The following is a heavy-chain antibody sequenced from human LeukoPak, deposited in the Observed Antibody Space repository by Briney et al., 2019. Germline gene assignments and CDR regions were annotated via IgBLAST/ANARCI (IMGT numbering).Heavy chain of an antibody. CDR3: ARVTKRQLGNNYYYMDV. D-gene: IGHD6-13*01. CDR1: GFTFSSYE. CDR2: ISSSGGTI. J-gene: IGHJ6*03. V-gene: IGHV3-48*03. Sequence: GGSLRLSCAASGFTFSSYEMNWVRQAPGKGLEWLSYISSSGGTIHYADSVKGRFTISRENAKNSLYLQMNSLRAGDTAVYYCARVTKRQLGNNYYYMDVWGKGTTVTISS.